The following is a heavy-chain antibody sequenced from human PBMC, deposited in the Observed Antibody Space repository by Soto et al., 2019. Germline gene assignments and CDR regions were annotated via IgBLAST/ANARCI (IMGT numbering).Heavy chain of an antibody. CDR3: GHPVGDAAGGISDF. CDR2: IATDGRTA. CDR1: GLGLSTYA. V-gene: IGHV3-30*03. Sequence: GSLRLSCAASGLGLSTYAMHWVRHAPGKGLEWVAVIATDGRTAFYGDSVRGRFVISRDNSKSTVLLQMNSLRGEDTAMYYSGHPVGDAAGGISDFWGQGTLVTVSS. J-gene: IGHJ4*02. D-gene: IGHD6-25*01.